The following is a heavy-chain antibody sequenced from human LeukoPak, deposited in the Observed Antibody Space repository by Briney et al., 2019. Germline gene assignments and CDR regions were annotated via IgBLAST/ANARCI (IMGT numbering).Heavy chain of an antibody. J-gene: IGHJ6*03. CDR1: GFTFDDYT. V-gene: IGHV3-43*01. CDR3: AKDIFSYGDGSYYMDV. CDR2: ISWDGGST. Sequence: GGSLRLSCAASGFTFDDYTMHWARQAPGKGLEWVSLISWDGGSTYYADSVKGRFTISRDNSKNSLYLQMNSLRTEDTALYYCAKDIFSYGDGSYYMDVWGKGTTVTVSS. D-gene: IGHD3-10*01.